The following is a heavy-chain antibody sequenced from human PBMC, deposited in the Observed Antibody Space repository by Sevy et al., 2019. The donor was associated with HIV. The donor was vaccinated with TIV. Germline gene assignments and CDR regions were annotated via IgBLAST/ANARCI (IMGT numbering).Heavy chain of an antibody. CDR3: ARVSCSSTSCHPNYYYGMDV. V-gene: IGHV3-53*01. CDR1: GFTVSSNY. Sequence: GGSLRLSCAASGFTVSSNYMSWVRQAPGKGLEWVSVIYSGGSTYYADSVKGRFTISRDNSKNTLYLQMNSLRAEDTAGYYCARVSCSSTSCHPNYYYGMDVWGQGTTVTVSS. CDR2: IYSGGST. D-gene: IGHD2-2*01. J-gene: IGHJ6*02.